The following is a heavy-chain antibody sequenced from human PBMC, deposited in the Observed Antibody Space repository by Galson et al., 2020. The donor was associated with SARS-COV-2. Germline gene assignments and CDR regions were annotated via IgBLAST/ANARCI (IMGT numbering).Heavy chain of an antibody. D-gene: IGHD1-7*01. CDR3: AREVDKVAGTREYFDL. Sequence: SQTLSLTCAISGDSVSTNSAAWSWIRQSPSRGLKWLGRTYYRSKWYSEYAVSVKSRITINPDTSENQFSLQLNSVTPEDTAVYYCAREVDKVAGTREYFDLWGRGTLVTVSS. CDR2: TYYRSKWYS. V-gene: IGHV6-1*01. J-gene: IGHJ2*01. CDR1: GDSVSTNSAA.